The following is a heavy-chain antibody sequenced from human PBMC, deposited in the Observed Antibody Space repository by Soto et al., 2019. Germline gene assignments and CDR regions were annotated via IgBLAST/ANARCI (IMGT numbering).Heavy chain of an antibody. CDR2: INAGNGNT. J-gene: IGHJ6*02. CDR1: GYTFTSYA. V-gene: IGHV1-3*01. Sequence: ASVKVSCKASGYTFTSYAMHWVRQAPGQRLEWMGWINAGNGNTKYSQKFQGRVTITRDTSASTAYMELSSLRSEDTAVYYCARARESYYYYGMDVWGQGTTVTVS. CDR3: ARARESYYYYGMDV.